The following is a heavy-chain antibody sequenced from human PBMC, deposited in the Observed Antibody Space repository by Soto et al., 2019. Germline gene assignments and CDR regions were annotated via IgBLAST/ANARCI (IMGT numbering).Heavy chain of an antibody. Sequence: LSLTCTVSGGPISSGDYYWSWIRQPPGKGLEWIGYVYYSGSTYYNPSLKSRVTISVDTSKNQFSLKLSSVTAADTAVYYCASMTTVTTWEVDYWGQGTLVTVSS. J-gene: IGHJ4*02. D-gene: IGHD4-17*01. V-gene: IGHV4-30-4*01. CDR2: VYYSGST. CDR3: ASMTTVTTWEVDY. CDR1: GGPISSGDYY.